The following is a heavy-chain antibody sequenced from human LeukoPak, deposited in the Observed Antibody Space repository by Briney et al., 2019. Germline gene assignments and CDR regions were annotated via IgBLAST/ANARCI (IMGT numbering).Heavy chain of an antibody. V-gene: IGHV3-49*03. CDR3: TRGPRGYSYGAEN. D-gene: IGHD5-18*01. J-gene: IGHJ4*02. CDR2: IRSKAYGGTT. Sequence: GGSLRLSCTASGFTFGDYAMSWFRQAPGKGLEWVGFIRSKAYGGTTEYAASVKGRFTISRDDSKSIAYLQVNSLKTEDTAVYYCTRGPRGYSYGAENWGQGTLVTVSS. CDR1: GFTFGDYA.